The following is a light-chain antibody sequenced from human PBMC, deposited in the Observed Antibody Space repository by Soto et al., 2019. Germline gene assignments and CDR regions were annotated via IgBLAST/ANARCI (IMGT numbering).Light chain of an antibody. CDR3: CLYAYNSGWL. CDR2: EGN. CDR1: SGDVLSYDG. Sequence: QSAPTQPASVAGSPGQSITISCTGTSGDVLSYDGFSWYQHQPGKAPKLILYEGNKRPSGVSNRFSGTKSGHMASLTISGIQAEDEDDYYCCLYAYNSGWLFGGGIQLTVL. V-gene: IGLV2-23*01. J-gene: IGLJ3*02.